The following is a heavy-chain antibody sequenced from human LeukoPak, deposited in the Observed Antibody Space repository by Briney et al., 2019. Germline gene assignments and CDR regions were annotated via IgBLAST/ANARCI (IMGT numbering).Heavy chain of an antibody. CDR2: ISSSGSTI. CDR1: GFTFSSYE. Sequence: GGSLRLSCAASGFTFSSYEVNWVRQAPGKGLEWVSYISSSGSTIYYADSVKGRFTISRDNAKNSLYLQMNSLRAEDTAVYYCARPGYSSGWYQYYFDYWGQGTLVTVSS. CDR3: ARPGYSSGWYQYYFDY. D-gene: IGHD6-19*01. V-gene: IGHV3-48*03. J-gene: IGHJ4*02.